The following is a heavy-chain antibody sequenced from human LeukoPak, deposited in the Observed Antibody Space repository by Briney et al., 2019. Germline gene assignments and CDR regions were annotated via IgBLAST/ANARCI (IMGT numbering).Heavy chain of an antibody. CDR1: GYSFTDYD. CDR2: MNPNNGNA. V-gene: IGHV1-8*01. D-gene: IGHD5-18*01. CDR3: ARSSVVDTAMSPVHY. Sequence: ASVKVSCKTSGYSFTDYDIHWVRQATGQGLEWMGWMNPNNGNAGYAQKFQDKVTMTRDTSISTAYMELSRLRSDDTAVYYCARSSVVDTAMSPVHYWGQGTLVTVSS. J-gene: IGHJ4*02.